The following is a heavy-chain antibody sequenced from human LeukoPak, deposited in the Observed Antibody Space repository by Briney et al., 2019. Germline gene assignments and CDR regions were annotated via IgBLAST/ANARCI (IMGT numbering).Heavy chain of an antibody. CDR2: INHCGST. J-gene: IGHJ4*02. V-gene: IGHV4-34*01. Sequence: SETLSLTCAVYGGSFSGYYWSWIRQPPGKGLEWIGEINHCGSTNYNPSLKSRVTISVDTSKNQFSLKLSSVTAADTAVYYCARGRLLRRITIFGVVQYYFDYWGQGTLVTVSS. D-gene: IGHD3-3*01. CDR3: ARGRLLRRITIFGVVQYYFDY. CDR1: GGSFSGYY.